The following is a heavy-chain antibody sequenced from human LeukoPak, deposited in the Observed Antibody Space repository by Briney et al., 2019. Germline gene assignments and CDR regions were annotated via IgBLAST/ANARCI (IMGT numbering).Heavy chain of an antibody. CDR3: AKPHLGYCSSTSCRGPYYYYMDV. J-gene: IGHJ6*03. CDR2: ISGSGGST. D-gene: IGHD2-2*01. CDR1: GFTFSSYA. Sequence: GGSLRLSCTASGFTFSSYAMSWVRQAPGKGLEWVSAISGSGGSTYYADSVKGRFTISRDNSKNTLYLQMNSLRAEDTAVYYCAKPHLGYCSSTSCRGPYYYYMDVWGKGTTVTVSS. V-gene: IGHV3-23*01.